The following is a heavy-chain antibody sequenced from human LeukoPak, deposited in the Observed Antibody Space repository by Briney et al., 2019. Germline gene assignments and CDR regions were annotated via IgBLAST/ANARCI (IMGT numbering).Heavy chain of an antibody. CDR2: IKQDGSEK. CDR1: GFTFSSYW. CDR3: ARDTAMDKYNWFDP. J-gene: IGHJ5*02. D-gene: IGHD5-18*01. Sequence: GGSLRLSCAASGFTFSSYWMSWVRQAPGKGLEWVANIKQDGSEKYYVDSVKGRFTISRDNAKNSLYLQMNSLRAEDTAVYYCARDTAMDKYNWFDPWGQGTLVTVSS. V-gene: IGHV3-7*01.